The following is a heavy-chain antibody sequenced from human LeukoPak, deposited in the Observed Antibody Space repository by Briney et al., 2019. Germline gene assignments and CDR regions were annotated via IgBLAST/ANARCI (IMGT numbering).Heavy chain of an antibody. CDR3: ASSYGSGPLDY. J-gene: IGHJ4*02. D-gene: IGHD3-10*01. CDR1: GGSFSGYY. Sequence: PSETLSLTCAVCGGSFSGYYWSWIRQPPGKGLEWIGEINHSGSTNYNPSLKSRVTISVDTSKNQFSLKLSSVTAADTAVYYCASSYGSGPLDYWGQGTLVTVSS. CDR2: INHSGST. V-gene: IGHV4-34*01.